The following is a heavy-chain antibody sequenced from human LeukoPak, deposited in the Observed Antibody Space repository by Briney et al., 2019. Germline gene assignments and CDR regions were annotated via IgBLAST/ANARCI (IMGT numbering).Heavy chain of an antibody. Sequence: PGGSLRLSCAASGSTFSNHWMHWVRQAPGKGLLWVSRIKSDGSSTTYADSVKGRFTISRDNAKNTLYLQMNSLRAEDTAVYYCTKSDWFDPWGQGTLVTVSS. CDR1: GSTFSNHW. J-gene: IGHJ5*02. CDR2: IKSDGSST. V-gene: IGHV3-74*01. D-gene: IGHD3-3*01. CDR3: TKSDWFDP.